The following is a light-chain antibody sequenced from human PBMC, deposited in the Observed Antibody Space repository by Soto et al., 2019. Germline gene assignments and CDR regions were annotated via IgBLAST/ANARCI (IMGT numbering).Light chain of an antibody. CDR2: ANT. V-gene: IGLV1-40*01. CDR1: SSNIGPTYD. CDR3: QSYDSSLSGYV. J-gene: IGLJ1*01. Sequence: QSVLTQPPSVSGAPGQRVTISCTGSSSNIGPTYDVHWYQQLPGTAPKLLIYANTNRPSGVPDRFSRSKSGTSASLAITGLQAEDEADYFCQSYDSSLSGYVFGTGTKVTVL.